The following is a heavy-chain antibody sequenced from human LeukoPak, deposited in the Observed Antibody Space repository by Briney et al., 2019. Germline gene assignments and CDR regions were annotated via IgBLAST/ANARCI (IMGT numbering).Heavy chain of an antibody. D-gene: IGHD4-17*01. V-gene: IGHV3-9*01. J-gene: IGHJ4*02. CDR2: ISWNGGAI. CDR1: GFTFSSYA. Sequence: GGSLRLSCAASGFTFSSYAMHWVRHAPGKGLEWVSGISWNGGAIAYADSVKGRFTISRDNAKNSLYLQMNSLRAEDTALYYCAKDEGPTVTVLGQWGQGTLVTVSS. CDR3: AKDEGPTVTVLGQ.